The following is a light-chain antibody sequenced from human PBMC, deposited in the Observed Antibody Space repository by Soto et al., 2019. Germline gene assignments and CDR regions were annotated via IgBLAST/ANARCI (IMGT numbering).Light chain of an antibody. CDR2: RNN. CDR3: AAWDDSLV. Sequence: QSVLTQPPSASGTPGQRVTISCSGSSSNIGRNDVYWYQQLPGTAPKIIIYRNNQRPSGVPDRFSGAKSGTSASLAISGLRYEDEADYYCAAWDDSLVFGGGTQLTVL. CDR1: SSNIGRND. V-gene: IGLV1-47*01. J-gene: IGLJ3*02.